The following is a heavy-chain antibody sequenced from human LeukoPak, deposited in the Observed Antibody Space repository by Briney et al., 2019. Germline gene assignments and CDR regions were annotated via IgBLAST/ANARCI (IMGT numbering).Heavy chain of an antibody. J-gene: IGHJ6*04. CDR2: ISTSSSYI. D-gene: IGHD3-10*02. V-gene: IGHV3-21*01. Sequence: PGGSLRLSCAASGFTFSSYNMKWVRQAPGKGLEWVSSISTSSSYIYYADSVKGRFTISRDNAKNSLNLQMNSLRAEDTAVYYCAELGITMIGGVWGKGTTVTISS. CDR1: GFTFSSYN. CDR3: AELGITMIGGV.